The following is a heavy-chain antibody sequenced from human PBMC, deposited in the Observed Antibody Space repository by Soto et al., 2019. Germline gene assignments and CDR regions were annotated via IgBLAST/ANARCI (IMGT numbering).Heavy chain of an antibody. Sequence: GASVKVSCKASGYAFTSYGISWVRQAPGQGPEWMGWISAYNGNINYAQKLQGRVTMTTDTSTSTAYMELRSLRSDDTAVYYCARWDYYDSSGYQGGFDYWGQGTLVTVSS. V-gene: IGHV1-18*01. CDR2: ISAYNGNI. J-gene: IGHJ4*02. D-gene: IGHD3-22*01. CDR1: GYAFTSYG. CDR3: ARWDYYDSSGYQGGFDY.